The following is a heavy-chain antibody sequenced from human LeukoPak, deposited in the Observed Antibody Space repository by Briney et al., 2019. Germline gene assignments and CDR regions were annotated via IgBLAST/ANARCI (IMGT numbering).Heavy chain of an antibody. CDR3: ARMVVPAAPSIDY. CDR1: GDSINRYY. Sequence: SETLSLTCTVSGDSINRYYWNWIRQPPGKGLEWIGYIYYSGSTNYNPSLKSRVTISVDTSKNQFSLKLSSVTAADTAVYYCARMVVPAAPSIDYWGQGTLVTVSS. D-gene: IGHD2-2*01. CDR2: IYYSGST. J-gene: IGHJ4*02. V-gene: IGHV4-59*01.